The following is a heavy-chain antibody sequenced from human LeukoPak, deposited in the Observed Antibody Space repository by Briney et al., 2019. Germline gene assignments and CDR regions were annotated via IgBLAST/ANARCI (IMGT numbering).Heavy chain of an antibody. CDR2: INPSGGST. J-gene: IGHJ4*02. D-gene: IGHD3-10*01. CDR3: ARDTPQGITMVRGVMGVGYFDY. CDR1: GYTFTSYY. Sequence: ASVKVSCKASGYTFTSYYMHWVRQAPGQGLEWMAIINPSGGSTSYAQNFKGRVTMTRDKSTSTVYMEMSSLRSEDTAVYYCARDTPQGITMVRGVMGVGYFDYWGQGTLVTVSS. V-gene: IGHV1-46*01.